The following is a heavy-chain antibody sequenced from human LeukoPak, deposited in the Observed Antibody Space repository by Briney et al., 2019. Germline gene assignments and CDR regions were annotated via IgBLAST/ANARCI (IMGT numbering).Heavy chain of an antibody. CDR1: GFTFSSYS. J-gene: IGHJ4*01. D-gene: IGHD6-13*01. V-gene: IGHV3-21*01. Sequence: GGSLRLSCAASGFTFSSYSMNWVRQAPGKGLEWVSSISSSSSYIYYADSVKGRFTISRDNAKNSLYLQMNSLRADDTGIYYCARDLGQQLGSFDYWGHGTLVTVSS. CDR3: ARDLGQQLGSFDY. CDR2: ISSSSSYI.